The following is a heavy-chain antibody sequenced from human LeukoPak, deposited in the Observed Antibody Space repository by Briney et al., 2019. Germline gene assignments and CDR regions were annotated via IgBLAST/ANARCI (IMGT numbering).Heavy chain of an antibody. D-gene: IGHD6-13*01. CDR2: TGTAGDP. V-gene: IGHV3-13*05. J-gene: IGHJ3*02. Sequence: GGSLRLSRAASGFTFSSYGMHWVRQATGKGLEWVSATGTAGDPYYPGSVKGRFTISRENAKNSLYLQMNSLRAGDTAVYYCARTLGRGQQLVTGKAFDIWGQGTMVTVSS. CDR3: ARTLGRGQQLVTGKAFDI. CDR1: GFTFSSYG.